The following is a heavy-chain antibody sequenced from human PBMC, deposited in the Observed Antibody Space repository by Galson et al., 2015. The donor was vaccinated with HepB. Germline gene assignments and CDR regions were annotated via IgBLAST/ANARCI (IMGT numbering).Heavy chain of an antibody. CDR3: ARGSYSSSWYYYYYYMDV. Sequence: SVKVSCKASGGTFSSYAISWVRQAPGQGLEWMGGIIPIFGTANYAQKFQGRVTITADESTSTAYMELSSLRSEDTAAYYCARGSYSSSWYYYYYYMDVWGKGTTVTVSS. J-gene: IGHJ6*03. V-gene: IGHV1-69*13. CDR2: IIPIFGTA. CDR1: GGTFSSYA. D-gene: IGHD6-13*01.